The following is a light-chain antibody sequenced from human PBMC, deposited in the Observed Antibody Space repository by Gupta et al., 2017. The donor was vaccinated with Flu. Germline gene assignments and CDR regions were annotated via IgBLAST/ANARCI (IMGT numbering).Light chain of an antibody. CDR3: RQALQTPHT. V-gene: IGKV2-28*01. CDR2: LGS. CDR1: QSRLHSNGYNY. J-gene: IGKJ3*01. Sequence: VPPGEPGSISCRSSQSRLHSNGYNYLDWYLQKPGQCPQLLIYLGSNRASGVPYRFSGSGSGTDFTLKISRVEAEDVGVYYCRQALQTPHTFGPGTKVDIK.